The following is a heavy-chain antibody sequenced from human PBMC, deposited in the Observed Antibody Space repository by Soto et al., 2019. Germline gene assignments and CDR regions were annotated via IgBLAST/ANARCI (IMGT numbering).Heavy chain of an antibody. CDR1: GFTVSSNY. J-gene: IGHJ4*02. Sequence: PGGSLRLSCAASGFTVSSNYMSWVRRAPGKGLEWVSVIYSGGSTYYADSVKGRFTISRDNSKNTLYLQMNSLRAEDTAVYYCAKRGSVADPLKDYWGQGNLVTVSS. D-gene: IGHD6-19*01. CDR3: AKRGSVADPLKDY. V-gene: IGHV3-53*01. CDR2: IYSGGST.